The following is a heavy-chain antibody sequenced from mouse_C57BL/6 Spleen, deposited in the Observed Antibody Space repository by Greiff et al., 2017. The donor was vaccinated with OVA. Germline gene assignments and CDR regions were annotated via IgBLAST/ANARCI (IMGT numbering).Heavy chain of an antibody. CDR3: ARDDYGNYYAMDY. V-gene: IGHV5-4*01. J-gene: IGHJ4*01. CDR1: GFTFSSYA. D-gene: IGHD2-1*01. CDR2: ISDGGSYT. Sequence: EVQLVESGGGLVKPGGSLKLSCAASGFTFSSYAMSWVRQTPEKRLEWVATISDGGSYTYYPDNVKGRFTIARDNSKNNLYLHMSHLKSEDTAMYYCARDDYGNYYAMDYWGQGTSVTVSS.